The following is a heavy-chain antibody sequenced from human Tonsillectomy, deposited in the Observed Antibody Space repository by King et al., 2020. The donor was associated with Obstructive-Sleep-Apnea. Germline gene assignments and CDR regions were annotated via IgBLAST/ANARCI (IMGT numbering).Heavy chain of an antibody. CDR2: INPSGGSR. CDR1: GYTFTSYY. D-gene: IGHD4-11*01. CDR3: ARDHRTVSTTYYYGMDV. Sequence: VQLVQSGAEVKKPGASVKVSCKASGYTFTSYYMHWVQQAPGQGLEWMGIINPSGGSRSYAQKFQGRLTMTRDTSTSTVYMELSSLRSEDTAVYYCARDHRTVSTTYYYGMDVWGQGTTVTVSS. V-gene: IGHV1-46*03. J-gene: IGHJ6*02.